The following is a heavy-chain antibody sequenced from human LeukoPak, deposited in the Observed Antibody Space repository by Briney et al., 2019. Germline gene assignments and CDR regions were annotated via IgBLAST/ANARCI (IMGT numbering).Heavy chain of an antibody. CDR1: GFTFSSYA. CDR2: ISYDGSNK. CDR3: ARVGYCSSTSCQGDNAMGAFDI. V-gene: IGHV3-30-3*01. J-gene: IGHJ3*02. D-gene: IGHD2-2*01. Sequence: GRSLRLSCAASGFTFSSYAMHWVRQAPGKGLEWVAVISYDGSNKYYADSVKGRFTISRDNSKNTLYLQMNSLRAEDTAVYYCARVGYCSSTSCQGDNAMGAFDIWGQGTMVTVSS.